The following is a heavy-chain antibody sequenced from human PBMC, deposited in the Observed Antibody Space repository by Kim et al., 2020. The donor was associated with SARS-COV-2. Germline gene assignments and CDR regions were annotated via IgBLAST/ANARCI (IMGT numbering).Heavy chain of an antibody. Sequence: ESVKGRFTISRHNSKNTLYLQMNSLRAEDTAVYYCASEVLAGGSGSLIDYWGQGTLVTVSS. D-gene: IGHD3-10*01. V-gene: IGHV3-53*04. CDR3: ASEVLAGGSGSLIDY. J-gene: IGHJ4*02.